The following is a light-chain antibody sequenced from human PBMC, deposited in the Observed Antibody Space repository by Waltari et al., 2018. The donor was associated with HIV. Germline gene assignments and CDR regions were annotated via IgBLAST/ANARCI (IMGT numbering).Light chain of an antibody. V-gene: IGLV2-14*03. J-gene: IGLJ2*01. CDR3: TSYTSSSTLDVL. CDR2: EVS. Sequence: QSALTQPASVSGSPGQSITISCTGTSSDVGYYNYVSWYQQHPGKAPKLMIYEVSNRPSWVSDRFSGSKSGNTASLTISGLQADDEADYYCTSYTSSSTLDVLFGGGTKLTVL. CDR1: SSDVGYYNY.